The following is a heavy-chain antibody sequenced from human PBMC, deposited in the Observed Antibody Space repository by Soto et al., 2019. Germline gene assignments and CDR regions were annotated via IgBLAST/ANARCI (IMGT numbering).Heavy chain of an antibody. D-gene: IGHD5-12*01. CDR2: ISAYNGNT. Sequence: GASLKVSCKASGYTFTCYGISWVRQAPGQGLEWMGWISAYNGNTNYAQKLQGRVTMTTDTSTSTAYMELRSLRSDDTAVYYCARGEGYSGYDHYGMDVRGQGTTVTVSS. CDR3: ARGEGYSGYDHYGMDV. V-gene: IGHV1-18*01. J-gene: IGHJ6*02. CDR1: GYTFTCYG.